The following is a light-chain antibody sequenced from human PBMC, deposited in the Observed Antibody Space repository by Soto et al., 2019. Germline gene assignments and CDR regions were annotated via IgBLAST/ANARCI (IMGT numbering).Light chain of an antibody. J-gene: IGKJ2*01. Sequence: DIVLTQSQGTLYLSPGERATLSCRAGQTVNNKYVDWYQQKSGQAPRLLIFAASSRATGIPDRFSGSGSGTDFTLTISRLEPEDFAVYYCQQYGSSLYTFGQGTKLEIK. CDR3: QQYGSSLYT. CDR1: QTVNNKY. CDR2: AAS. V-gene: IGKV3-20*01.